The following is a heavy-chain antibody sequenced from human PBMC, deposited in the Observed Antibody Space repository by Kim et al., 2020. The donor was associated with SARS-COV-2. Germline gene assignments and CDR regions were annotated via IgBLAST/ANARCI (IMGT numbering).Heavy chain of an antibody. CDR2: ISGSGGST. J-gene: IGHJ2*01. V-gene: IGHV3-23*01. D-gene: IGHD4-17*01. CDR1: GFTFSSYA. CDR3: AKCVPGGEHDYGDLSLDWYFDL. Sequence: GGSLRLSCAASGFTFSSYAMSWVRQAPGKGLEWVSAISGSGGSTYYADSVKGRFTISRDNSKNTLYLQMNSLRAEDTAVYYCAKCVPGGEHDYGDLSLDWYFDLWGRGTLVTVSS.